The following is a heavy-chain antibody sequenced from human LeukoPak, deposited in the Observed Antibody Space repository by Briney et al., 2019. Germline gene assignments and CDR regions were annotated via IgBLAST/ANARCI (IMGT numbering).Heavy chain of an antibody. CDR1: GGSISSYY. CDR3: AREDRYYDFWSGYYKSANFDY. J-gene: IGHJ4*02. Sequence: PSETLSLTCTVSGGSISSYYWSWIRQPAGKGLEWIGRIYTSGSTNYNPSLKSRVTMSVDTSKNQFSLKLSSVTAADTAVYYCAREDRYYDFWSGYYKSANFDYWGQGTLVTVSS. CDR2: IYTSGST. D-gene: IGHD3-3*01. V-gene: IGHV4-4*07.